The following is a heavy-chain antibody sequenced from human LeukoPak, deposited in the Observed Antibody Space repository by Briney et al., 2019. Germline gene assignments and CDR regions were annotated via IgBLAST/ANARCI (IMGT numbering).Heavy chain of an antibody. Sequence: GGSLRLSCAASGFTFSNAWMSWVRQAPGKGLEWVGCIKSKTDGGTTDYAAPVKGRFTISRDDSKNTLYLQMNSLKTEDTAVYYCTTTTALGYWGQGTLVTVSS. CDR2: IKSKTDGGTT. CDR1: GFTFSNAW. J-gene: IGHJ4*02. CDR3: TTTTALGY. D-gene: IGHD4-17*01. V-gene: IGHV3-15*01.